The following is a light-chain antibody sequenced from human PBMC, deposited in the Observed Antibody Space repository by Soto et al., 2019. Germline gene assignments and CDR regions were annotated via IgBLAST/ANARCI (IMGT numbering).Light chain of an antibody. Sequence: DIVMTQSPLSLPVTPGEPASISCRSSQSLLHSNGYNYLDWYLQKPGQSPQLLIYLGSNRASGGPDRFSGSGAGTDFTLKISRVEAEDVGVYYCMQALQTPLTFGGGTKVEIK. CDR2: LGS. J-gene: IGKJ4*01. V-gene: IGKV2-28*01. CDR1: QSLLHSNGYNY. CDR3: MQALQTPLT.